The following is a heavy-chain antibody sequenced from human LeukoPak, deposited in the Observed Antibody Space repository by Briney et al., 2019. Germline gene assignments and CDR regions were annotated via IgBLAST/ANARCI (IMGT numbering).Heavy chain of an antibody. CDR3: ARSASGSYPN. Sequence: GGSLRLSCAASGFTFSSYAMSWVRQAPGKGLEWVANIKQDGSEKYYVDSVKGRFTISRDNAKNSLYLQMNSLRAEDTAVYYCARSASGSYPNWGQGTLVTVSS. D-gene: IGHD3-10*01. J-gene: IGHJ4*02. CDR1: GFTFSSYA. CDR2: IKQDGSEK. V-gene: IGHV3-7*01.